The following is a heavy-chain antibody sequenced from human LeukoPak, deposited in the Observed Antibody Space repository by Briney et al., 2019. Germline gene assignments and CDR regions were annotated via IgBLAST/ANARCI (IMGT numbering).Heavy chain of an antibody. J-gene: IGHJ5*02. V-gene: IGHV1-18*01. CDR1: GYTFTSYG. CDR2: ISAYNGNT. Sequence: ASVKVSCKASGYTFTSYGISWVRQAPGQGLEWMGWISAYNGNTNYAQKLQGRVTMTTDTSTSTAYMELRSLRSDDTAVYYCAKALAAAGRFDPWGQGTLVTVSS. CDR3: AKALAAAGRFDP. D-gene: IGHD6-13*01.